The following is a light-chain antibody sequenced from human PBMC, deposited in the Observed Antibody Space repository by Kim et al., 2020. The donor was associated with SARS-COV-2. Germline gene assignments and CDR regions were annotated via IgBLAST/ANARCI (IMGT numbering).Light chain of an antibody. V-gene: IGKV1-5*03. CDR2: KAS. CDR1: QSISSW. CDR3: QQYNSYPYT. J-gene: IGKJ2*01. Sequence: SASVGDRVTITCRASQSISSWLAWYQQKPGKAPKLLIYKASSLESGVPSRFSGSGSGTEFTLTISSLQRDDFATYYCQQYNSYPYTFGQGTKLEI.